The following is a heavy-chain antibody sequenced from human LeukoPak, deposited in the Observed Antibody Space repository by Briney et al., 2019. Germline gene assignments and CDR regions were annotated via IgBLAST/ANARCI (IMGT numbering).Heavy chain of an antibody. CDR3: AAYGIAVAGRNLDY. CDR1: GGSISSYY. J-gene: IGHJ4*02. CDR2: IYYSGST. V-gene: IGHV4-59*01. D-gene: IGHD6-19*01. Sequence: SETLSLTCTVSGGSISSYYWSWIRQPPGKGLEWIGYIYYSGSTNYNPSLKSRVTMSVDTSKNQFSLKLSSVTAADTAVYYCAAYGIAVAGRNLDYWGQGTLVTVSS.